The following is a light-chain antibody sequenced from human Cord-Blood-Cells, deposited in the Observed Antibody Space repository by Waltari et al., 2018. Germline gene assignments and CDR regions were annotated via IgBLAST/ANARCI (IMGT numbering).Light chain of an antibody. J-gene: IGLJ3*02. CDR2: DVS. CDR3: SSYTSSSTWV. V-gene: IGLV2-14*03. Sequence: QSPLTQPPSVSRSPGQSITISSTATRSDAGGYNSVSWYQQHPGKAPKLMIYDVSNRPSGVSNRFSGSKSGNTASLTISGLQAEDEADYYCSSYTSSSTWVFGGGTKLTVL. CDR1: RSDAGGYNS.